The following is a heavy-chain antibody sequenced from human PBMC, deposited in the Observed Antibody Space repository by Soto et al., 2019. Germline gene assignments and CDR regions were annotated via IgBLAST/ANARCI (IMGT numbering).Heavy chain of an antibody. CDR3: ARALDFWSAYFDY. V-gene: IGHV3-33*01. Sequence: GGSLRLSCAASGFTFSSYGMHWVRQAPGKGLEWVAVIWYDGINKYYADSVKGRFTISIDNSKNTLYLQMNSLRTEDTAVYYCARALDFWSAYFDYWGQGSLVTVSS. CDR1: GFTFSSYG. J-gene: IGHJ4*02. D-gene: IGHD3-3*01. CDR2: IWYDGINK.